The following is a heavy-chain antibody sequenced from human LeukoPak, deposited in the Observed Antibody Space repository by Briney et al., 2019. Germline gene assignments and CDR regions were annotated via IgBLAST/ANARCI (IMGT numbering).Heavy chain of an antibody. J-gene: IGHJ4*02. V-gene: IGHV3-7*01. D-gene: IGHD5-18*01. Sequence: GGSLRLSCAASRFTFSSYWMSWVRQAPGKGLEWVANIKQDGSEKYYVDSVKGRFTISRDNAKNSLYLQMNSLRAEDTAVYYCARNRYAAMAPSYWGQGTLVTVSS. CDR2: IKQDGSEK. CDR3: ARNRYAAMAPSY. CDR1: RFTFSSYW.